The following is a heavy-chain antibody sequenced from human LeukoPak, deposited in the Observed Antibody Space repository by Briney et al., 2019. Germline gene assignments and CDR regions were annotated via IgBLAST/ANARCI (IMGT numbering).Heavy chain of an antibody. CDR1: GFTFNSHS. J-gene: IGHJ4*02. D-gene: IGHD3-10*01. CDR2: VSTNGDVT. Sequence: PGGSLRLSCAASGFTFNSHSMSWVRQAPGMGLEWVSVVSTNGDVTFYADSVKSRFTISRDNSKNTLFLQMNSLRAEDTAVYYCAKLSLSGRSQSADYWGQGTLVTVSS. V-gene: IGHV3-23*01. CDR3: AKLSLSGRSQSADY.